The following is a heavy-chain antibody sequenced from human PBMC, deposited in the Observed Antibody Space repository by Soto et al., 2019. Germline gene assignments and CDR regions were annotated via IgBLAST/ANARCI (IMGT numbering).Heavy chain of an antibody. V-gene: IGHV3-48*01. CDR3: ARDGCSGSNCLNWFDP. CDR1: GFTFRSYG. D-gene: IGHD2-15*01. CDR2: ISSSSTTK. Sequence: GRPLRLSWAASGFTFRSYGMNWVRQAPGKGLEWVSYISSSSTTKYYADSVKGRFTISRDNAKNSLYLQMNSLRAEDTAVYYCARDGCSGSNCLNWFDPWGQGTLVTVSS. J-gene: IGHJ5*02.